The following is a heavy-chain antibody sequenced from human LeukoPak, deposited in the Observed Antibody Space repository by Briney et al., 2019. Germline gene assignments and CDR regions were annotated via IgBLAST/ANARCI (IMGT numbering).Heavy chain of an antibody. CDR2: IYYSGST. Sequence: PSETLSLTCTVSGGSLSSYYWSWIRQPPGKGLEWIGYIYYSGSTNYNPSLKSRVTISVDTSKNQFSLKLSSVTAADTAVYYCARDSAVAGRGSFDYWGQGTLVTVSS. CDR1: GGSLSSYY. D-gene: IGHD6-19*01. CDR3: ARDSAVAGRGSFDY. J-gene: IGHJ4*02. V-gene: IGHV4-59*01.